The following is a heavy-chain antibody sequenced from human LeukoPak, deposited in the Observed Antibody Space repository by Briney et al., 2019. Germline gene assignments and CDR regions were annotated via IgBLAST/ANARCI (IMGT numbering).Heavy chain of an antibody. V-gene: IGHV1-8*03. J-gene: IGHJ3*02. CDR1: GGTFSSYA. CDR3: ARADLGLHAFDI. CDR2: MNPNSGNT. D-gene: IGHD1-7*01. Sequence: GSSVKVSCKASGGTFSSYAISWVRQAPGQGLEWMGWMNPNSGNTGYAQKFQGRVTITRNTSISTAYMELSSLRSEDTAVYYCARADLGLHAFDIWGQGTMVTVSS.